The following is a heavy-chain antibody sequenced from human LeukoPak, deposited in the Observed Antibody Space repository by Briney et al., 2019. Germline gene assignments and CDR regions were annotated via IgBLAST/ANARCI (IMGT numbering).Heavy chain of an antibody. CDR1: GGTFSSYA. CDR3: ARSYNWNGGNAFDI. CDR2: IIPIFGTA. J-gene: IGHJ3*02. Sequence: ASVTVSCKASGGTFSSYAISWVRQAPGQGLEWMGGIIPIFGTANYAQKFQGRVTITADESTSTACMELSSLRSEDTAVYYCARSYNWNGGNAFDIWGQGTMVTVSS. V-gene: IGHV1-69*13. D-gene: IGHD1-1*01.